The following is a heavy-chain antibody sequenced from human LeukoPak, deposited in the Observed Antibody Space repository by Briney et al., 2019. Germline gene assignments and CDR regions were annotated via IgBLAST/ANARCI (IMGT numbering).Heavy chain of an antibody. V-gene: IGHV5-51*01. CDR2: IYPGDSDS. J-gene: IGHJ4*02. Sequence: GESLKISCKGSGYSFTSYWIGWARQLPGKGLEWMGIIYPGDSDSTYSASFQGQVTISADKSISTAYLQWSSLKASDTVMYFCARFYYYDSSAYSDYWGQGTLVTVSS. D-gene: IGHD3-22*01. CDR1: GYSFTSYW. CDR3: ARFYYYDSSAYSDY.